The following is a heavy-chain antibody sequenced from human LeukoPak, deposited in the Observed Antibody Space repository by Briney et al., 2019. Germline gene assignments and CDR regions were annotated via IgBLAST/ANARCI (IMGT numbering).Heavy chain of an antibody. Sequence: SETLSLTCAVYGGSFSGYYWSWIRQPPGKGLEWIGEINHSGSTNYNPSLKSRVTISVDTSKNQFFLKLSSVTAADTAVYYCARGPSYSYGYFDYWGQGTLVTVSS. D-gene: IGHD5-18*01. CDR1: GGSFSGYY. CDR2: INHSGST. CDR3: ARGPSYSYGYFDY. J-gene: IGHJ4*02. V-gene: IGHV4-34*01.